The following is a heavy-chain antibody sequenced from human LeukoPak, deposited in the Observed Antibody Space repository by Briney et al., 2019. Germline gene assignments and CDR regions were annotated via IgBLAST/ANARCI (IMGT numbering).Heavy chain of an antibody. V-gene: IGHV3-74*01. J-gene: IGHJ4*02. CDR3: ARSGWPYYFDY. D-gene: IGHD3-22*01. CDR1: GFTFSSYW. CDR2: IHSDGCST. Sequence: GGSLRLSCAASGFTFSSYWMHWVRQAPGKGLVWVSRIHSDGCSTSYADSVRGRFTISRDDAKSTLYLQMNSLRAEDTAVYYCARSGWPYYFDYWGQGTLVTVSS.